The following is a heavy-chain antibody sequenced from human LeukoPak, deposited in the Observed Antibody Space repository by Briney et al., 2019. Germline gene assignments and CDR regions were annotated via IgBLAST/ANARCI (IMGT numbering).Heavy chain of an antibody. Sequence: SETLSLTCTVSGGSIISYYWDWIRRPPGEGLEWIGYIHSSGTTHYSPSLESRVTMSVDTAKNQFSLKLTSVSAADTAVYYCARHHRSGYGGTYFDYWGQGTLVTVSS. CDR3: ARHHRSGYGGTYFDY. D-gene: IGHD3-22*01. CDR1: GGSIISYY. V-gene: IGHV4-4*09. J-gene: IGHJ4*02. CDR2: IHSSGTT.